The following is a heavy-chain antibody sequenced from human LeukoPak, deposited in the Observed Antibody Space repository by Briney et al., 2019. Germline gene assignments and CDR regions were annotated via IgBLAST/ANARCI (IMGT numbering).Heavy chain of an antibody. V-gene: IGHV4-38-2*02. CDR3: ARDIVVVVAATGGWFDP. D-gene: IGHD2-15*01. CDR2: IYHSGST. CDR1: GYSISSGYY. Sequence: PSETLSLTCAASGYSISSGYYWGWIRQPPGKGLEWIGSIYHSGSTYYNPSLKSRVTISVDTSKNQFSLKLSSVTAADTAVYYCARDIVVVVAATGGWFDPWGQGTLVTVSS. J-gene: IGHJ5*02.